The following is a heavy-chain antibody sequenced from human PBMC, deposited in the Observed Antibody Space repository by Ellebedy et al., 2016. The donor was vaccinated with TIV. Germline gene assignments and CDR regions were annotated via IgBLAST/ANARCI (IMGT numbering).Heavy chain of an antibody. CDR2: FTPYGST. CDR1: GGSFSTYW. V-gene: IGHV4-34*01. Sequence: SETLSLXXAVYGGSFSTYWWSWIRQPPGKGLEWIGEFTPYGSTNYSPSLKSRVTILGDRPNNQFSLKLSSVTAADTAVYYCAGHPVDFDFWGQGTLVTVSS. CDR3: AGHPVDFDF. J-gene: IGHJ4*02.